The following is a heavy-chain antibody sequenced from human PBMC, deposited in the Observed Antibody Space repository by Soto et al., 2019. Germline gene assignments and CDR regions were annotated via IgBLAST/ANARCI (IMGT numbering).Heavy chain of an antibody. CDR3: ARDPRENYGMDV. CDR2: IYSGGST. Sequence: EVQVVESGGGLIQPGGSLRLSCAASGFIVSSNYMSWDRQAPGKGLEWVSVIYSGGSTYYADSVKGRFTISRDNSKNTLYLQMNSLRVEDTAVYFCARDPRENYGMDVWGQGTTVTVSS. V-gene: IGHV3-53*01. J-gene: IGHJ6*02. CDR1: GFIVSSNY.